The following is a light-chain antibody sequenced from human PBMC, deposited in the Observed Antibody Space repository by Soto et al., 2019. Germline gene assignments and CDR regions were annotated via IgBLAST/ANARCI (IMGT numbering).Light chain of an antibody. CDR2: EVS. CDR3: SSYGGSNNLV. J-gene: IGLJ2*01. V-gene: IGLV2-8*01. Sequence: QSVLTQPASVSGSPGQSITISCTGTSSDTAGYNYVSWYQQHPGKAPKLMIYEVSKRPSGVPDRFSGSKSGNTASLTVSGLQAEDEADYYCSSYGGSNNLVFGGGTKLTVL. CDR1: SSDTAGYNY.